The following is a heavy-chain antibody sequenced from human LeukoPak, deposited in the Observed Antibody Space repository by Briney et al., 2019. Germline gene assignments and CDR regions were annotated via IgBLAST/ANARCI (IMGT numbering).Heavy chain of an antibody. CDR2: INTDGSST. CDR3: ARDKVAYYSTSGWADY. V-gene: IGHV3-74*01. Sequence: GGSLRLSCAASGFTFSTYYMHWVRQAPGKGLVWVSRINTDGSSTRYADSVKGRFTISRDRSKNTLYLQMNSLRAEDTAVYYCARDKVAYYSTSGWADYWGQGTLVTVSS. CDR1: GFTFSTYY. J-gene: IGHJ4*02. D-gene: IGHD3-10*01.